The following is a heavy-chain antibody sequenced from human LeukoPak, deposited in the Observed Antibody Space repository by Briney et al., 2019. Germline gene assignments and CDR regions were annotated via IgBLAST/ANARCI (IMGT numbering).Heavy chain of an antibody. CDR2: ISGSGGST. D-gene: IGHD5-18*01. J-gene: IGHJ1*01. CDR1: GFTFSSYA. Sequence: PGGSLRLSCAASGFTFSSYAMSWVRQAPGKGLEWVSAISGSGGSTYYADSVKGRFTISRDNSKNTLYLQMNSLRAEDTAVYYCAKGDPSSPGYSYGSAYFQHWGQGTLVTVSS. CDR3: AKGDPSSPGYSYGSAYFQH. V-gene: IGHV3-23*01.